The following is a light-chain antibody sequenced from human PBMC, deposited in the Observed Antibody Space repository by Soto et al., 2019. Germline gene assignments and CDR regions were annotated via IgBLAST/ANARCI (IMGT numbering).Light chain of an antibody. J-gene: IGKJ1*01. Sequence: EVVLTQSPGTLSLSPGERATLSCRASQSVSNSYLAWYQQKPGQAPSLLIYGASSRATGIPDRFSGSGSGTDFTLTISRLEPEDFAMYYCQQYGSSPRTFGQGTKVEIK. CDR1: QSVSNSY. V-gene: IGKV3-20*01. CDR3: QQYGSSPRT. CDR2: GAS.